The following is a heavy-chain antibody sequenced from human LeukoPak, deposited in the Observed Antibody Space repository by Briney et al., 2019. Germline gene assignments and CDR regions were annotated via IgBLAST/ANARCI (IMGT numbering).Heavy chain of an antibody. J-gene: IGHJ4*02. CDR2: IHHSGNT. D-gene: IGHD2-8*01. V-gene: IGHV4-34*01. CDR3: ARVDCTNGECHSKFDY. Sequence: SETLSLTCAVYGGSFSGYYWSWIRQPPGKGLEWIGEIHHSGNTNYNPSLKSRVTISVDTSKNQFSLRLSSVTAADTAVYHCARVDCTNGECHSKFDYWGQGTLVTISS. CDR1: GGSFSGYY.